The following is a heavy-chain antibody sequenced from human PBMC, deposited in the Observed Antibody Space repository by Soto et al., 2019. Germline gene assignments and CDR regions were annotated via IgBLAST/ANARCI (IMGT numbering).Heavy chain of an antibody. CDR3: ARGLSYYSSGSYGEEALFDP. Sequence: VPGQVSCKAAGYSFSSYDINGVRQATGEGPERMGWMNPNSGNTGYAQEFQGRVTMTRNASRSTAYMELSSLRSEDTAVYYCARGLSYYSSGSYGEEALFDPWGQGTLVTVS. V-gene: IGHV1-8*01. J-gene: IGHJ5*02. CDR1: GYSFSSYD. CDR2: MNPNSGNT. D-gene: IGHD3-10*01.